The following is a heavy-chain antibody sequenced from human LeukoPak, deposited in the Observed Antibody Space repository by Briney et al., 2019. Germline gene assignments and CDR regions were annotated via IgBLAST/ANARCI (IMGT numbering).Heavy chain of an antibody. CDR3: ARGSGSSAYYPVDY. CDR2: VSYDGNNK. CDR1: GFTFSSNA. D-gene: IGHD3-22*01. V-gene: IGHV3-30-3*01. J-gene: IGHJ4*02. Sequence: GGFLRLSCATSGFTFSSNAMHWVRQAPGKGLEWVAVVSYDGNNKYYADSVKGRFTISRDNSKNTLYLQMSSLRTEDTAVYYCARGSGSSAYYPVDYWGQGTLVTVSS.